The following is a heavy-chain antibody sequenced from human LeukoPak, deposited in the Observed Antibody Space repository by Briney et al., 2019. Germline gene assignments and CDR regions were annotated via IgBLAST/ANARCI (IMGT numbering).Heavy chain of an antibody. CDR2: TYTSGSP. CDR3: AAYGDHWYFDL. J-gene: IGHJ2*01. V-gene: IGHV4-38-2*02. CDR1: GYSISSGYY. D-gene: IGHD4-17*01. Sequence: PSETLSLTCTVSGYSISSGYYWGWIRQPPGKGLEWIGRTYTSGSPTYNPSLKSRVTLSLDTSKNQFSLRLNSVTAADTAVYYCAAYGDHWYFDLWGRGTLVTVSS.